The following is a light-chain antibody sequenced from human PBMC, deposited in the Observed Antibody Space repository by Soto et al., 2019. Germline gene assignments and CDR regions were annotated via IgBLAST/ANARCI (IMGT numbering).Light chain of an antibody. J-gene: IGKJ4*01. Sequence: EIVLTQSPATLSLSPVERALLSCRASQSVGSFLAWYQQKPGQAPRLLIFGASSRATGIPDRFSGGGSGTDFTLTISRLEPEDFAVYYCQQYGSSLTFGGGTKVDIK. CDR1: QSVGSF. V-gene: IGKV3-20*01. CDR2: GAS. CDR3: QQYGSSLT.